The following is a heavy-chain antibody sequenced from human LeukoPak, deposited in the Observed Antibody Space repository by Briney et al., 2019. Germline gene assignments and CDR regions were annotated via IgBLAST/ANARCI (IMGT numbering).Heavy chain of an antibody. CDR2: IYYSGST. CDR3: ARGSSALRGDWFDP. J-gene: IGHJ5*02. Sequence: PSETLSLTCTVSGGSISSYYWSWIRQPPGKGLEWIGYIYYSGSTNYNPSLKSRVNISVDTSKNQFSLKLSSVTAADTAVYYCARGSSALRGDWFDPWGQGTLVTVSS. CDR1: GGSISSYY. D-gene: IGHD3-10*01. V-gene: IGHV4-59*08.